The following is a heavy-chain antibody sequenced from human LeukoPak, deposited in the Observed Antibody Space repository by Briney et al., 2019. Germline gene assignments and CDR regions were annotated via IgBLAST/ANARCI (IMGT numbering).Heavy chain of an antibody. Sequence: ASVKVSCKASGYTFTSYGSSWVRQAPGQGLEWVGWINAYNRTANDAQKVQGRVTMTTDTSTTTGYMELKKLRSDDTAVYDCARDTSGAPYFDYWGQGTLVTVAS. V-gene: IGHV1-18*01. J-gene: IGHJ4*02. D-gene: IGHD4/OR15-4a*01. CDR1: GYTFTSYG. CDR3: ARDTSGAPYFDY. CDR2: INAYNRTA.